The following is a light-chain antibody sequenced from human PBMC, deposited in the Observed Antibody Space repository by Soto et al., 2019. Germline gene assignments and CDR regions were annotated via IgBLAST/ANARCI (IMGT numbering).Light chain of an antibody. CDR3: SSYAGSNTVV. V-gene: IGLV2-8*01. CDR1: SSDVGGYNY. Sequence: QSVLTQPPSASGSPGQSVTISCTGTSSDVGGYNYVSWYQQHPGKAPKLMIYEVSKRPSGVPDRFSGSKSGNTASLTVSGLQAEDEADYYCSSYAGSNTVVFGGGTTLPVL. J-gene: IGLJ2*01. CDR2: EVS.